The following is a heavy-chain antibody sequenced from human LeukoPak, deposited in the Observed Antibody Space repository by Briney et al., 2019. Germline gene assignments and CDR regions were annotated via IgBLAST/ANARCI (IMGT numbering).Heavy chain of an antibody. CDR1: GFTFSSYS. CDR2: ISSSSSYI. V-gene: IGHV3-21*01. D-gene: IGHD3-3*01. Sequence: GGSLRLSCAASGFTFSSYSMNWARQAPGKGLEWVSSISSSSSYIYYADSVKGRFTISRDNAKNSLYLQMNSLRAEDTAVYYCAGGRGTIFGVVIINGMDVWGQGTTVTVSS. J-gene: IGHJ6*02. CDR3: AGGRGTIFGVVIINGMDV.